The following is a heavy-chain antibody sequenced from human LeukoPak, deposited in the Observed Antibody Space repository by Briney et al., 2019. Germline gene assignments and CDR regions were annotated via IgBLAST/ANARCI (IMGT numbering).Heavy chain of an antibody. CDR2: IYTSGST. D-gene: IGHD2-15*01. Sequence: KPSETLSLTCTVSGGSISSYYWSWVRQPAGKGLEWIGRIYTSGSTNYNPFLKSRVTMSVDTSKNQFSLKLSSVTAADTAVYYCAREEDCSGGSCYVVYWGQGTLVTVSS. CDR3: AREEDCSGGSCYVVY. V-gene: IGHV4-4*07. J-gene: IGHJ4*02. CDR1: GGSISSYY.